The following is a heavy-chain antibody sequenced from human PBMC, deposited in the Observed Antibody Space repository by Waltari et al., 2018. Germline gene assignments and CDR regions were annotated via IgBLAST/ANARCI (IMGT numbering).Heavy chain of an antibody. CDR1: GGSISSYY. D-gene: IGHD3-22*01. V-gene: IGHV4-59*01. Sequence: QVQLQESGPGLVKPSETLSLTCTVSGGSISSYYWSWIRQPPGKGLEWIGYIYYSGSTNYNPSLKSRVTISVDTSKNQFSLKLGSVTTAGTAVYYCAREGYYDSSGHDAVDIWGQGTMVTGSS. CDR2: IYYSGST. CDR3: AREGYYDSSGHDAVDI. J-gene: IGHJ3*02.